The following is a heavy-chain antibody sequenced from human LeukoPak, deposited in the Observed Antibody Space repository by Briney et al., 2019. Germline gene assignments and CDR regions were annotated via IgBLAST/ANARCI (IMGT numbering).Heavy chain of an antibody. CDR3: ARHEGIRGWPRDYFDY. J-gene: IGHJ4*02. D-gene: IGHD6-13*01. CDR1: GGSISSYY. CDR2: IYYSGST. V-gene: IGHV4-59*08. Sequence: SETLSLTCTVSGGSISSYYWSWIRQPPGKGLEWIGYIYYSGSTDYNPSLKSRVTISVDTSKNQFSLKLSSVTAADTAVYYCARHEGIRGWPRDYFDYWGQGTLVTVSS.